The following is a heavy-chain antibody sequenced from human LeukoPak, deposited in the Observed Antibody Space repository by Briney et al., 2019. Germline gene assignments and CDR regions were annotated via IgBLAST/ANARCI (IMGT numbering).Heavy chain of an antibody. Sequence: GGSLRLSCAASGFTFSSYWMNWVRQAPGKGLEWVANIKQDGSEKNYVDSVKGRFTISRDNAKNSLYLQMNSLRAEDTVVYYCARAYLIDYWGQGILVTVSS. CDR1: GFTFSSYW. CDR2: IKQDGSEK. CDR3: ARAYLIDY. V-gene: IGHV3-7*04. D-gene: IGHD2-2*02. J-gene: IGHJ4*02.